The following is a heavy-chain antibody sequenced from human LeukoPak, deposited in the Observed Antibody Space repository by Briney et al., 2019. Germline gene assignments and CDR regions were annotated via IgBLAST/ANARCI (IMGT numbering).Heavy chain of an antibody. J-gene: IGHJ4*02. CDR1: GYSISSGYY. Sequence: SETLSLTCTVSGYSISSGYYWGWIRQPAGKGLEWIGRIYTSGSTNYNPSLKSRVTISVDTSKNQFSLKLSSVTAADTAVYYCARDPDYGDSHFDYWGQGTLVTVSS. CDR3: ARDPDYGDSHFDY. CDR2: IYTSGST. V-gene: IGHV4-61*02. D-gene: IGHD4-17*01.